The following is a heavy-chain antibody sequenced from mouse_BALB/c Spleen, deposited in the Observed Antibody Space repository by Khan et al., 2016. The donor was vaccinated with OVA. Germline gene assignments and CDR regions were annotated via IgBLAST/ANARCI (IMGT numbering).Heavy chain of an antibody. CDR1: GFNIKDYY. CDR3: VILEYGNYWFAY. V-gene: IGHV14-1*02. CDR2: LDPANGDT. Sequence: VQLQQSGAELVRPGALVKLSCKASGFNIKDYYMNWVKQRPEQGLEWIGWLDPANGDTIYDPKFQGKASIPADTSSTTAYLHLSSLTSEDTAVYYGVILEYGNYWFAYWGQGTLVTVSA. D-gene: IGHD2-10*02. J-gene: IGHJ3*01.